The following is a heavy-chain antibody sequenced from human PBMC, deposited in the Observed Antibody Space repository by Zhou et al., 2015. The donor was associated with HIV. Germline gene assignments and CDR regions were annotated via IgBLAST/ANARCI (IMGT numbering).Heavy chain of an antibody. CDR3: VREGLGAVADSYNLDH. Sequence: QVHLVQSGVEEKKPGASVKVSCKASGYNFLKYAIHWVRQAPGQRLEWMGWINGGDNNRKYSQRFQGRVTITRDTSASTVYMELSSLTSEDTAVYYCVREGLGAVADSYNLDHWGQGTLVTVSS. CDR2: INGGDNNR. V-gene: IGHV1-3*05. J-gene: IGHJ4*02. D-gene: IGHD6-19*01. CDR1: GYNFLKYA.